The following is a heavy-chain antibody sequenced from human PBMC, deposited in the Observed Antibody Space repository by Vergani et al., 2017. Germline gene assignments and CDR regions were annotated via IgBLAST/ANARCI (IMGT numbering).Heavy chain of an antibody. D-gene: IGHD1-14*01. J-gene: IGHJ5*02. CDR1: GFTFNQYG. V-gene: IGHV3-33*01. CDR2: TWYDGNNK. CDR3: AGDLRLLYNRFDP. Sequence: QVQLVESGGGVVQPGRSLRLSCAASGFTFNQYGMHWVRHAPGKGLEWVAVTWYDGNNKQYADSVKGRFTISRDNSKSTMYLQMNSLRDEDTGVYYCAGDLRLLYNRFDPWGQGTLVTVSS.